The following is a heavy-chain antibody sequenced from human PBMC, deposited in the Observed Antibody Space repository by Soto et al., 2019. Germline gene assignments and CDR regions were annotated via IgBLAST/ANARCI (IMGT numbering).Heavy chain of an antibody. V-gene: IGHV3-33*08. Sequence: PGGSLRLSCAASGFTFSRYAMSWVRQAPGKGLEWVAVIWYDGSNKYYADSVKGRFTISRDNSKNTLYLQMNSLRAEDTAVYYCAKAIAARGYNWFDPWGQGTPVTVSS. J-gene: IGHJ5*02. CDR1: GFTFSRYA. D-gene: IGHD6-6*01. CDR2: IWYDGSNK. CDR3: AKAIAARGYNWFDP.